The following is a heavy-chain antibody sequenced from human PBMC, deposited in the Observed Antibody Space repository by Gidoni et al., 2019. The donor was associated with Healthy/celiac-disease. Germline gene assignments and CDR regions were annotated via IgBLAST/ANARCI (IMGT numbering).Heavy chain of an antibody. V-gene: IGHV3-30-3*01. CDR3: ARAEGDYVWGSSDY. CDR1: GFTFSSYA. J-gene: IGHJ4*02. D-gene: IGHD3-16*01. Sequence: QVQLVESGGGVVQPGRSLRLSCAASGFTFSSYAMHWVRQAPGKGLGWVAVISYDGSNKYYADSVKGRFTISRDNSKNTLYLQMNSLRAEDTAVYYCARAEGDYVWGSSDYWGQGTLVTVSS. CDR2: ISYDGSNK.